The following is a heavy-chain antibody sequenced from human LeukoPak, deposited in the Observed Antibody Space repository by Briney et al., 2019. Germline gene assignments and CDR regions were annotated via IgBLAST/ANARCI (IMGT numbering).Heavy chain of an antibody. CDR3: ARDRTTVVTPDAFDI. CDR1: GGSFSGYY. V-gene: IGHV4-34*01. J-gene: IGHJ3*02. Sequence: SETLSLTCAVYGGSFSGYYWGWIRQPPGKGLEWIGSIYYSGSTYYNPSLKSRVTISVDTSKNQFSLKLSSVTAADTAVYYCARDRTTVVTPDAFDIWGQGTMVTVSS. CDR2: IYYSGST. D-gene: IGHD4-23*01.